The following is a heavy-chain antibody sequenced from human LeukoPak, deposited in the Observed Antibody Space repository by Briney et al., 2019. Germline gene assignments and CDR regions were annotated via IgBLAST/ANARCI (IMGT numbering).Heavy chain of an antibody. J-gene: IGHJ6*02. D-gene: IGHD3-3*01. CDR2: INPNSGGT. CDR1: GYTFTGYY. V-gene: IGHV1-2*06. Sequence: ASVKVSCKASGYTFTGYYMHWVRQAPGQGLEWMGRINPNSGGTNYAQKFQGRVTMTRDTSISTAYMELSRLRSDDTAVYYCARDRRGRHYDFWSGYRYGMDVWGQGTTVTVSS. CDR3: ARDRRGRHYDFWSGYRYGMDV.